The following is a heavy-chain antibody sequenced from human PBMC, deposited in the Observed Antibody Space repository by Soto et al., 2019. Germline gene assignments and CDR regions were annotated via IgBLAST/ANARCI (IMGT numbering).Heavy chain of an antibody. V-gene: IGHV3-23*01. CDR2: ISGSGGST. J-gene: IGHJ4*02. D-gene: IGHD3-22*01. CDR1: GFTFSSYA. Sequence: EVQLLESGAGLVQPGGSLRLSCAASGFTFSSYAMSWVRQAPGKGLEWVSAISGSGGSTYYADSVKSRFTISRDNSKNTLYLQMNSLRADDTAVYYCAKEADINMIVVVIPIFNSWGQGTLVTVSS. CDR3: AKEADINMIVVVIPIFNS.